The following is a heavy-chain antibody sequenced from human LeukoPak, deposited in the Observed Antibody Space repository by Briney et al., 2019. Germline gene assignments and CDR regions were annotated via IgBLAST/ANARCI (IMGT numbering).Heavy chain of an antibody. CDR3: AKDEDSSGYYPDY. CDR2: ISYDGSNK. CDR1: GFTFSSYG. D-gene: IGHD3-22*01. V-gene: IGHV3-30*18. J-gene: IGHJ4*02. Sequence: GRSLRLSCAASGFTFSSYGMHWVRQAPGKGLEWVAVISYDGSNKYYADSVKGRFTISRDNSKNTLYLQVNSLRAEDTAVYYCAKDEDSSGYYPDYWGQGTLVTVSS.